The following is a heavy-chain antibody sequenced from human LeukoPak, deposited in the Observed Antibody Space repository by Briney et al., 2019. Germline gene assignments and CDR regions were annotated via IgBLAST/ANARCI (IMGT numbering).Heavy chain of an antibody. J-gene: IGHJ4*02. V-gene: IGHV3-48*01. Sequence: GGSLRPSCEASGFTFSTYCMNWVRQAPGKGLEWISYISSSSHNIYYADSVKGRFTISRDNAKNSLYLQMNSLRVEDTAVYYCVRDVVAATIRKASFGYWGQGTLVTVSS. CDR2: ISSSSHNI. CDR3: VRDVVAATIRKASFGY. CDR1: GFTFSTYC. D-gene: IGHD5-12*01.